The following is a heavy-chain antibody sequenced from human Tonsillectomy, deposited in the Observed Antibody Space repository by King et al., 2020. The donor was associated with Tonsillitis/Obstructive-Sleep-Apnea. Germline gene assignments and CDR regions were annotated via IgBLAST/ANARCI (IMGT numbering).Heavy chain of an antibody. CDR1: GFTFSNAW. J-gene: IGHJ6*03. CDR3: TAIKDIVVVPAAIGSSYYYYMDV. V-gene: IGHV3-15*01. CDR2: IKSKTDGGTT. D-gene: IGHD2-2*01. Sequence: VQLVESGGGLVKPGGSLRLSCAASGFTFSNAWMSWVRLAPGKGLEWVGRIKSKTDGGTTDYAAPVKGRFTISRDDSKNTLYLQMNSLKTAESTGYYCTAIKDIVVVPAAIGSSYYYYMDVWGKGTTVTVSS.